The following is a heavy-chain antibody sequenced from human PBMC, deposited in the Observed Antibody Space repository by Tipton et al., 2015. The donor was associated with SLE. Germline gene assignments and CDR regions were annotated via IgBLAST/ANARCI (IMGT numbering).Heavy chain of an antibody. Sequence: TLSLTCTVSGGSISNYFWTWIRQSPGKGLEWIGYISYSGSANYSPALKSRVTMSVDTSKNQFSLKLSSVTAADTAVYYCARESVGSYGYAGAYYYHYGLDVWGQGTTVTVSS. J-gene: IGHJ6*02. V-gene: IGHV4-59*01. CDR1: GGSISNYF. CDR2: ISYSGSA. CDR3: ARESVGSYGYAGAYYYHYGLDV. D-gene: IGHD3-16*01.